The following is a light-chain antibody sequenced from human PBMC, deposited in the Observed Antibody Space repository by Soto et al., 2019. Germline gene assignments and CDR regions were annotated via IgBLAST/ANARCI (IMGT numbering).Light chain of an antibody. CDR2: AAS. Sequence: AIRMTQSPSSLSASTGDRVTITCRASQGISSYLAWYQQKPGKAPKLLIYAASTLQSGVPSRFSGSGSGTDFTLTIRCLQSEDFATYYCQQYYSCPRTFGQGTKVEIK. CDR3: QQYYSCPRT. J-gene: IGKJ1*01. CDR1: QGISSY. V-gene: IGKV1-8*01.